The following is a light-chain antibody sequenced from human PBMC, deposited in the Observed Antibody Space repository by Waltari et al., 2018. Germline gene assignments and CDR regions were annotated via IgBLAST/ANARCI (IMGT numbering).Light chain of an antibody. J-gene: IGKJ1*01. V-gene: IGKV3-20*01. CDR2: GAS. CDR3: QQYDKSPVT. CDR1: QRVSSCY. Sequence: IVLTQSPGTLSLSPGERATLSCMASQRVSSCYLAWYQQKPGQAPRLLIYGASSRATGIPDRFSGSGSGTDFTLTISRLEPGDFAVYYCQQYDKSPVTFGQGTTVEIK.